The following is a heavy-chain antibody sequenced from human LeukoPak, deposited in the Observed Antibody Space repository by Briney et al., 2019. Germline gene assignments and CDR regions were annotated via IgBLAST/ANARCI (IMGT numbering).Heavy chain of an antibody. CDR2: IYHSGST. Sequence: SETLSLTCTVSGGSISSYYWSWIRQPPGKGLEWIGYIYHSGSTYYNPSLKSRVTISVDRSKNQFSLKLSSVTAADTAVYYCTRVGTLVRVYDYWGQGTLVTVSS. CDR3: TRVGTLVRVYDY. J-gene: IGHJ4*02. D-gene: IGHD3-10*01. V-gene: IGHV4-59*12. CDR1: GGSISSYY.